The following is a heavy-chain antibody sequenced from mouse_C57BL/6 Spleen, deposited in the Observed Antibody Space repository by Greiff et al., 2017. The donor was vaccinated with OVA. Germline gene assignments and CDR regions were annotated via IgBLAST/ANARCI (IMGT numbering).Heavy chain of an antibody. V-gene: IGHV1-50*01. J-gene: IGHJ4*01. Sequence: VQLQQPGAELVKPGASVKLSCKASGYTFTSYWMQWVKQRPGQGLEWIGEIDPSDSYTNYNQKFKGKATLTVDTSSSTAYMQLSRLTSEESAVYYCARKIAPYYAMDDWGQGTSVTVSS. D-gene: IGHD5-1-1*01. CDR3: ARKIAPYYAMDD. CDR2: IDPSDSYT. CDR1: GYTFTSYW.